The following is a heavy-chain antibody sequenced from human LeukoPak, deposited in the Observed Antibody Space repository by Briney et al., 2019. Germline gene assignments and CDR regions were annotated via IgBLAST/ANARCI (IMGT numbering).Heavy chain of an antibody. V-gene: IGHV3-20*04. J-gene: IGHJ6*03. CDR1: GFRFDDYS. Sequence: GGSLTLSCAASGFRFDDYSMNWVRHVPGKGLEWVAGINWDGASTGYRDSMKGRFTISRDNGKNSLYLQMNSLRVEDTAVYYCGRVHCSTTSCYDYYDYYMDVSGKGTTVTVSS. CDR3: GRVHCSTTSCYDYYDYYMDV. D-gene: IGHD2-2*01. CDR2: INWDGAST.